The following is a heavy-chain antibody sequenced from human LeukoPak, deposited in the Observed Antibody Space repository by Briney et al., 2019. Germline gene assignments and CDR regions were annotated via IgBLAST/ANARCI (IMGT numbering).Heavy chain of an antibody. CDR1: GFTFSSYA. D-gene: IGHD6-13*01. CDR2: ISGSGGST. J-gene: IGHJ4*02. V-gene: IGHV3-23*01. CDR3: ANLDSSSWYGFDY. Sequence: GGSLRLSCAASGFTFSSYAMSWVRQAPGKGLEWVSAISGSGGSTYYADSVKGRFTISRDNSKNTLYLQMNSLRAEDTAVYYCANLDSSSWYGFDYWGQGTLVTVSS.